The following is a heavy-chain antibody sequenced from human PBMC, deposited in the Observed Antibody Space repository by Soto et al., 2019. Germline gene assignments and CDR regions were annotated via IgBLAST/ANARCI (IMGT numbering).Heavy chain of an antibody. J-gene: IGHJ2*01. CDR2: IIPIFGTA. CDR3: ARERIGTMIVVVTSGFDL. CDR1: GGTFSSYA. D-gene: IGHD3-22*01. Sequence: QVPLVQSGAEVKKPGSSVKVSCKASGGTFSSYAISRVRPAPGQGLEWMGGIIPIFGTANYAQKFQGRVTITADESTSTAYMELSSLRSEDTAVYYCARERIGTMIVVVTSGFDLWGRGTLVTVSS. V-gene: IGHV1-69*12.